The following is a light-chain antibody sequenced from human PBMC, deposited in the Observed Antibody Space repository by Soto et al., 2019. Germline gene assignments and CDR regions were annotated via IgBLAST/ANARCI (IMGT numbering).Light chain of an antibody. CDR2: DVS. CDR1: SSDVGRYNY. V-gene: IGLV2-11*01. Sequence: QSALTQPRSVSGSPGQSVTISCTGTSSDVGRYNYVSWYQQHPGKAPKLMIYDVSTRPSGVPDRFSGSKSGNTASLTISCLQAEDEADYYCCSYAGSYSYVFGTGTKLTVL. J-gene: IGLJ1*01. CDR3: CSYAGSYSYV.